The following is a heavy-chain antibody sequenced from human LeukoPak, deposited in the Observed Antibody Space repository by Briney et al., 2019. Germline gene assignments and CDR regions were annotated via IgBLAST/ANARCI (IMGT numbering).Heavy chain of an antibody. CDR2: INPNSGGT. Sequence: ASVKVSCKASGYTFTGYYMHWVRQAPGQGLEWMGRINPNSGGTNYAQKFQGRVTMTRDTSISTAYMELSRLRSDDTAVYYCARDLGYCSSTSCDDYWGQGTLVTVSS. CDR3: ARDLGYCSSTSCDDY. D-gene: IGHD2-2*01. V-gene: IGHV1-2*06. J-gene: IGHJ4*02. CDR1: GYTFTGYY.